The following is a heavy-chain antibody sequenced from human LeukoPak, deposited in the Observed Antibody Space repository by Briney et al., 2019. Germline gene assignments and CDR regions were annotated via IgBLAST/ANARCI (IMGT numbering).Heavy chain of an antibody. D-gene: IGHD4-17*01. CDR1: GGSISSSSYY. V-gene: IGHV4-39*07. CDR3: ARVPTVTFFDY. Sequence: PSETLSLTCTVSGGSISSSSYYWGWIRQPPGKGLEWIGSIYYSVSTYYNPSLKSRVTISVDTSKNQFSLKLSSVTAADTAVYYCARVPTVTFFDYWGQGTLVTVSS. CDR2: IYYSVST. J-gene: IGHJ4*02.